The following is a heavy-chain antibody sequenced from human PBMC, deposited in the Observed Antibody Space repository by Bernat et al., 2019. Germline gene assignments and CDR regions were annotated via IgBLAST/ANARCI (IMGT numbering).Heavy chain of an antibody. D-gene: IGHD3-10*01. V-gene: IGHV3-30*18. J-gene: IGHJ4*02. CDR1: GFTFSSYG. Sequence: QVQLVESGGGVVQPGRSLRLSCAASGFTFSSYGMHWVRQAPGKGLEWVAVISYDGSNKYYADSVKGRFTISRDNSKNTLYLQVNSLRAEDTAVYYCAKDVNWFGDSPYYFDYWGQGTLVTVSS. CDR2: ISYDGSNK. CDR3: AKDVNWFGDSPYYFDY.